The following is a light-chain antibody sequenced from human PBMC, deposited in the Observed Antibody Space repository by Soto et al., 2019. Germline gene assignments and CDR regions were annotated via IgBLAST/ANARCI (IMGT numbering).Light chain of an antibody. CDR2: GAS. Sequence: EIVLTQSPGTLSLSPGERATLSCRASQSVSSSYLAWYQQKPGQAPRLLIYGASSRATGIPDRFSGSGSGTDFTISRLEPEDFAVYYCQQYGSSPYTFGQGTKLEIK. V-gene: IGKV3-20*01. CDR3: QQYGSSPYT. CDR1: QSVSSSY. J-gene: IGKJ2*01.